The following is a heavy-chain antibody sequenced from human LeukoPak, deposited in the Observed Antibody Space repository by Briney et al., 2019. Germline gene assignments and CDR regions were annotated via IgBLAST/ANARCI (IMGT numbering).Heavy chain of an antibody. J-gene: IGHJ6*03. CDR1: GYTLTELS. D-gene: IGHD3-3*01. V-gene: IGHV1-24*01. CDR3: ATGLVLRFLEWPHYMDV. Sequence: ASVKVSCKVSGYTLTELSMHLVRQAPGKGLEWMGGFDPEDGETIYAQKFQGRVTMTEDTSTDTAYMELSSLRSGDTAVYYCATGLVLRFLEWPHYMDVWGEGTTVTVSS. CDR2: FDPEDGET.